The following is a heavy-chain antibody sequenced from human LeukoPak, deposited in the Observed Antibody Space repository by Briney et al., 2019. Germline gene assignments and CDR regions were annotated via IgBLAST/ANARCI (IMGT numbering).Heavy chain of an antibody. Sequence: GGSLRLSCAASGFTFSSYEMNWVRQAPGKGLEWVSYISSSGSTIYYADSVKGRFTISRDNAKNSLYLQMNSLRAEETAVYYCARGGGSQYYFDYWGQGTLVTVSS. J-gene: IGHJ4*02. CDR3: ARGGGSQYYFDY. CDR1: GFTFSSYE. V-gene: IGHV3-48*03. CDR2: ISSSGSTI. D-gene: IGHD3-16*01.